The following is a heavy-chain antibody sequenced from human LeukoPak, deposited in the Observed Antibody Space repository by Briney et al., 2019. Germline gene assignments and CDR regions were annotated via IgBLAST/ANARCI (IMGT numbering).Heavy chain of an antibody. CDR2: IYPSGST. V-gene: IGHV4-4*07. CDR3: AKDPTYSSGRLDAFDI. J-gene: IGHJ3*02. Sequence: SETLSLTCTVSGGSISDYFWSWIRQPAGKGLEWIGRIYPSGSTNYNPSLKSRVTMSVDTSKNQFSLKLSSVTAADTAVYYCAKDPTYSSGRLDAFDIWGQGTMVTVSS. CDR1: GGSISDYF. D-gene: IGHD6-19*01.